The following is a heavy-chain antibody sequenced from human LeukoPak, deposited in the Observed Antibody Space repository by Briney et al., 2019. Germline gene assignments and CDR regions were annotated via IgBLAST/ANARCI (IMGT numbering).Heavy chain of an antibody. D-gene: IGHD6-19*01. V-gene: IGHV4-59*01. J-gene: IGHJ4*02. Sequence: SETLSLTCTVSGGSISSYYWSWIRQPPGKGLEWIGYIYYSGSTNYNPSLKSRVTISVDTSKNQFSLKLSSVTAADTAVYYFARAYSPGYSSGWLDYWGQGTLVTVSS. CDR2: IYYSGST. CDR1: GGSISSYY. CDR3: ARAYSPGYSSGWLDY.